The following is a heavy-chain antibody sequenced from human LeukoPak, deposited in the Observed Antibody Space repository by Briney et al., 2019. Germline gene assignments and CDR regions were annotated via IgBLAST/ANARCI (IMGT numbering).Heavy chain of an antibody. V-gene: IGHV4-38-2*01. D-gene: IGHD3-22*01. J-gene: IGHJ4*02. CDR1: GYPISNGYY. CDR3: ARHRLFDTTGYYYDFDY. Sequence: SETLSLTCAVSGYPISNGYYWGWIRQPPGKGLEWIGSIYYSGNTYDNPSLKSRVTISLDTSKNQLSLRLSSVTASDTAVYYCARHRLFDTTGYYYDFDYWGQGTLVTVSS. CDR2: IYYSGNT.